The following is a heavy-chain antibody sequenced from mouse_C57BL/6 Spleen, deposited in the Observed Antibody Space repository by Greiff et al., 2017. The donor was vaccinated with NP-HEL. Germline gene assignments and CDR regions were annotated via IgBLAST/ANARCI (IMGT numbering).Heavy chain of an antibody. CDR1: GFNIKDYY. V-gene: IGHV14-1*01. CDR2: IDPEDGDT. J-gene: IGHJ4*01. D-gene: IGHD1-1*01. CDR3: TTNYYGSSQAYAMDY. Sequence: VQLKESGAELVRPGASVKLSCTASGFNIKDYYMHWVKQRPEQGLEWIGRIDPEDGDTEYAPKFQGKATMTADTSSNTAYLQLSSLTSEDTAVYYRTTNYYGSSQAYAMDYWGQGTSVTVSS.